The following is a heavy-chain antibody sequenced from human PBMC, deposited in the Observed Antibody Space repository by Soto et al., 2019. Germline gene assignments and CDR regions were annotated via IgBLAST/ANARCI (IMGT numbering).Heavy chain of an antibody. CDR2: IIPIFGTA. CDR1: GGTFSSYA. V-gene: IGHV1-69*01. J-gene: IGHJ6*02. Sequence: QVQLVQSGAEVKKPGSSVKVSCKASGGTFSSYAISWVRQAPGQGLEWMGGIIPIFGTANYAQKFQGRVTITADESTSTAYMELSSLRSEDTAVYYCAREEVVVVPAAMGYYYYGMDVWGQGPTVTVSS. CDR3: AREEVVVVPAAMGYYYYGMDV. D-gene: IGHD2-2*01.